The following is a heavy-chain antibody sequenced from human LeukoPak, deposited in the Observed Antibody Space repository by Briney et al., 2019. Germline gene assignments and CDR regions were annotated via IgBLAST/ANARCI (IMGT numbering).Heavy chain of an antibody. CDR3: ASRYYDILTGRWDNWFDP. D-gene: IGHD3-9*01. CDR1: GYTLTSYY. V-gene: IGHV1-46*01. CDR2: INPSGGST. Sequence: ASVKVSCKASGYTLTSYYMHWVRQAPGQGLEWMGIINPSGGSTSYAQKFQGRVTMTRDTSTSTVYMELSSLRSEDTAVYYCASRYYDILTGRWDNWFDPWGQGTLVTVSS. J-gene: IGHJ5*02.